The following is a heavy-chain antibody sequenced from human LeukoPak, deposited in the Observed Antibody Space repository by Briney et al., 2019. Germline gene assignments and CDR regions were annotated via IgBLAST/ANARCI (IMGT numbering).Heavy chain of an antibody. V-gene: IGHV3-23*01. CDR3: AKDLVYCSSTSCHYYYYGMDV. Sequence: GGSLRLSCAASGFTFSSYAMSWVRQAPGKGLEWVSALSGSGGSTYYADSVKGRFTISRDNSKNTLYLQMNSLRAEDTAVYYCAKDLVYCSSTSCHYYYYGMDVWGQGTTVTVSS. J-gene: IGHJ6*02. CDR2: LSGSGGST. D-gene: IGHD2-2*01. CDR1: GFTFSSYA.